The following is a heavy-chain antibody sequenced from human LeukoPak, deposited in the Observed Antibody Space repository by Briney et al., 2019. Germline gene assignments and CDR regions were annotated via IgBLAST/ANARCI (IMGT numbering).Heavy chain of an antibody. V-gene: IGHV1-8*01. CDR1: GYTFSNYD. CDR2: MNPNSGNT. Sequence: ASVKVSCKASGYTFSNYDIIWVRQATGQGLEWTGWMNPNSGNTGYTQNFQGRVTMTRNTSISTAYMDLSSLRSEDTAVYYCARGVKGQQLGYWGQGTLVTVSS. CDR3: ARGVKGQQLGY. D-gene: IGHD6-13*01. J-gene: IGHJ4*02.